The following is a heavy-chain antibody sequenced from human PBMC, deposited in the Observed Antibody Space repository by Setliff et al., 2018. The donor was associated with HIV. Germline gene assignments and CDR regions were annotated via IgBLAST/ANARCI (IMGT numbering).Heavy chain of an antibody. V-gene: IGHV4-4*09. CDR3: SRGTFGGVIAQYYFDY. Sequence: SETLSLTCSVSGVSVSDYYWSWIRQPPGTGLEWIGDISTFRGTNYSPSLHSRVTISMDTSKNQLSLNLSSATAADTAVYYCSRGTFGGVIAQYYFDYWGQGTLVTVSS. CDR1: GVSVSDYY. D-gene: IGHD3-16*02. CDR2: ISTFRGT. J-gene: IGHJ4*02.